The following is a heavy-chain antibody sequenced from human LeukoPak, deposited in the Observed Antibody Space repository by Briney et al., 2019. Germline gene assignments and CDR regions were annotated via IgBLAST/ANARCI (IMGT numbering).Heavy chain of an antibody. CDR2: IYYSGST. V-gene: IGHV4-59*01. CDR1: GGSISSYY. CDR3: ARNGPPGSDYYTTDAFDI. Sequence: SETLSLTCTVSGGSISSYYWSWIRQPPGKGLEWIGYIYYSGSTNYNPSLKSRVTIPVDTSKNQFSLKLSSVTAADTAVYYCARNGPPGSDYYTTDAFDIWGQGTMVTVSS. D-gene: IGHD3-3*01. J-gene: IGHJ3*02.